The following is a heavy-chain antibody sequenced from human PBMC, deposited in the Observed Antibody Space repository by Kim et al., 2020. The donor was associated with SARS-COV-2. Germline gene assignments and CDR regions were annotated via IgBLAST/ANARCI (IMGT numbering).Heavy chain of an antibody. CDR2: MKHDGSEK. Sequence: GGSLRLSCAASGFTFSSSWMSCVRQFPGKGLEWVANMKHDGSEKYYADSVQGRFTISRDNAKKSLYLQMNILRVEDTATYYCARKLNGNNNGWYNCFDP. CDR1: GFTFSSSW. CDR3: ARKLNGNNNGWYNCFDP. V-gene: IGHV3-7*01. D-gene: IGHD6-19*01. J-gene: IGHJ5*02.